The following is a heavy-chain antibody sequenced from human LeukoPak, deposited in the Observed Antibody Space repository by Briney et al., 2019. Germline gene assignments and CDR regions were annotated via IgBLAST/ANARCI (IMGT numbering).Heavy chain of an antibody. Sequence: SETLSLTCTVSGGSISSYYWSWIRQPPGKGLEWIGYIYYSGSTNYNPSLKSRVTISVDTSKTQFSLKLSSVTAADTAVYYCARGGGGPYFDYWGQGTLVTVSS. CDR3: ARGGGGPYFDY. V-gene: IGHV4-59*01. CDR1: GGSISSYY. D-gene: IGHD3-10*01. J-gene: IGHJ4*02. CDR2: IYYSGST.